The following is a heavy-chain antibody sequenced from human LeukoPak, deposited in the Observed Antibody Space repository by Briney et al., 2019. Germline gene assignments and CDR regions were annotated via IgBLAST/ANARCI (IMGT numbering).Heavy chain of an antibody. V-gene: IGHV3-13*01. Sequence: PGGSLRLSCAASGFTFSVYDMHWVRQIPGKGLEWVSGMGNAGDTYYPGSVKGRFTISRDNSKNTLYLQMNSLRAEDTAVYYCAKGSRGVGFDYWGQGTLVTVSS. J-gene: IGHJ4*02. CDR1: GFTFSVYD. CDR3: AKGSRGVGFDY. CDR2: MGNAGDT. D-gene: IGHD1-26*01.